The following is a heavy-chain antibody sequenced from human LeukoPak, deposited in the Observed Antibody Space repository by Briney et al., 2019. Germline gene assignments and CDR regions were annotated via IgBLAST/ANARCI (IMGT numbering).Heavy chain of an antibody. V-gene: IGHV3-23*01. CDR1: GFTFSTYA. J-gene: IGHJ4*02. D-gene: IGHD6-19*01. CDR3: AREQSGTRGWYTVDY. CDR2: IRPDGDRT. Sequence: GGSLRLSCAASGFTFSTYAITWVRQGPGKGLEWVSAIRPDGDRTYYANSVRGRFTISRDNSKDTVYLQINGLRVEDTAVYYCAREQSGTRGWYTVDYRGQGTLVTVSS.